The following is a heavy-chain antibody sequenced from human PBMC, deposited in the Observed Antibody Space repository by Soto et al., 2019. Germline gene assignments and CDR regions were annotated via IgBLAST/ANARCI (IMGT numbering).Heavy chain of an antibody. CDR2: IRSKAYGGTT. J-gene: IGHJ5*02. Sequence: GGSLRLSCTASGFTFGDYAMSWFRQAPGKGLEWVGFIRSKAYGGTTEYAASVKGRFTISRDDSKSIAYLQMNSLKTEDTAVYYCTRDCGRSSTSCYRRWFDPWGQGTLVTVSS. D-gene: IGHD2-2*02. CDR1: GFTFGDYA. CDR3: TRDCGRSSTSCYRRWFDP. V-gene: IGHV3-49*03.